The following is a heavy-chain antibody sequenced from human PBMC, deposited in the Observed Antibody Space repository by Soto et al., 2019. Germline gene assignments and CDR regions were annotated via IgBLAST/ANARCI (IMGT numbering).Heavy chain of an antibody. J-gene: IGHJ4*02. CDR2: TGSGTGPG. CDR1: GGSLSTNP. D-gene: IGHD2-15*01. CDR3: ARRDSGGFYRFFDS. Sequence: QVQLVQSGTEVKKPGSSVKVSCKASGGSLSTNPISWVRQAPGQGLEWMGGTGSGTGPGIHAQKFQGRLTVTADNSTSTVYMELTNLSSQDTAVYYCARRDSGGFYRFFDSWGQGTLVTVSS. V-gene: IGHV1-69*06.